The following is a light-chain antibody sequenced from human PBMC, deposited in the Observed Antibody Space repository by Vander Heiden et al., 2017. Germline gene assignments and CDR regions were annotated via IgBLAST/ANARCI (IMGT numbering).Light chain of an antibody. J-gene: IGKJ1*01. CDR2: DAS. Sequence: DIQMTQSPSTLSASVGDRVTITCRASQSLSSWLAWYQQKPGKAPKLLIYDASSLESGVPSRFSGRGSQTTFSIPLTLLLPSAFAPSYCQQGCTFGQGTKVEIK. CDR3: QQGCT. CDR1: QSLSSW. V-gene: IGKV1-5*01.